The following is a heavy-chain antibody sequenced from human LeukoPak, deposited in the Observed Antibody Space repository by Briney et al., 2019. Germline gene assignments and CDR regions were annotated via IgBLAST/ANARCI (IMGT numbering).Heavy chain of an antibody. V-gene: IGHV1-2*02. CDR2: INPNSGGT. CDR3: ARMPEDYGDYVGAFDI. Sequence: ASVMVSCKASGYTFTGYYMHWVRQAPGQGLEWMGWINPNSGGTNYAQKFQGRVTMTRDTSISTAYMELSRLRSDDTAVYYCARMPEDYGDYVGAFDIWGQGTMVTVSS. CDR1: GYTFTGYY. D-gene: IGHD4-17*01. J-gene: IGHJ3*02.